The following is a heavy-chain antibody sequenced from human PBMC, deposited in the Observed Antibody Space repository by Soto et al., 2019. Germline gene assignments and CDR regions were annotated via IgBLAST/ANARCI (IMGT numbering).Heavy chain of an antibody. CDR2: IMPIFCTA. J-gene: IGHJ4*02. Sequence: QVQLVQSGAEVKKPGSSVKVSCKASGGTFSSYAISWVRQAPGQGLEWMGGIMPIFCTANYAQEFDGRVTITADESTITAYIELSSLRSEDTFVYYCARRHYDILTCHYYFDYWGQGTLVTVSS. D-gene: IGHD3-9*01. CDR1: GGTFSSYA. CDR3: ARRHYDILTCHYYFDY. V-gene: IGHV1-69*01.